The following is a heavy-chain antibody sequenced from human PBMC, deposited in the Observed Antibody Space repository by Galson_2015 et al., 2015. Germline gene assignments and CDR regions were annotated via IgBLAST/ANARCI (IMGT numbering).Heavy chain of an antibody. V-gene: IGHV6-1*01. J-gene: IGHJ3*02. CDR1: GDSVSRNSAA. CDR2: TSYMAKWDN. CDR3: ARVSMGVGSGWLDAFEI. D-gene: IGHD6-19*01. Sequence: CAISGDSVSRNSAAWNWIRQSPSRGLEWLGRTSYMAKWDNDYAVSEKSRITINPDTSKSQFSLQLNSVTPEDTAVYYCARVSMGVGSGWLDAFEIWGQGTMVTVSS.